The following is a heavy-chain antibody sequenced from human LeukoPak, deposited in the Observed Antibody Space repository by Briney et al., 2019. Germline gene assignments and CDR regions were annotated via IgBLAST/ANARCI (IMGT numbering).Heavy chain of an antibody. Sequence: TSETLSLTCAVYGGSFSGYYWSWIRQPPGKGLEWIGEINHSGSTNYNPSLKSRVTISVDTSKNQFSLKLSSVTAADTAVYYCARVRSGLRYFDWLTGNWFDPWGQGTLVTVSS. V-gene: IGHV4-34*01. J-gene: IGHJ5*02. CDR2: INHSGST. CDR1: GGSFSGYY. CDR3: ARVRSGLRYFDWLTGNWFDP. D-gene: IGHD3-9*01.